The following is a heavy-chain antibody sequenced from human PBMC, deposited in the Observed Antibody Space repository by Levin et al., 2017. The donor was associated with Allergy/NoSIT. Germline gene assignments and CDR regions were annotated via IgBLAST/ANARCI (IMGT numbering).Heavy chain of an antibody. J-gene: IGHJ6*03. V-gene: IGHV3-43*01. CDR2: ISWDGVNT. CDR1: GFTFDDYT. D-gene: IGHD2-2*01. Sequence: HAGGSLRLSCAASGFTFDDYTMHWVRQAPGKGPEWVSLISWDGVNTYYADSVKGRFTISRDNSKNSLYLQMNSLRTGDTALYYCAKDFLPASIGNYYYMDVWGKGTTVTVSS. CDR3: AKDFLPASIGNYYYMDV.